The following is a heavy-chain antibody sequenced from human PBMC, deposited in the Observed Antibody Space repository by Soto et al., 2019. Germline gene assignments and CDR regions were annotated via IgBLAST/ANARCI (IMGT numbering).Heavy chain of an antibody. CDR1: GGSISSSSYY. CDR3: ARLPHYYDSSGYYWPTGYFDY. D-gene: IGHD3-22*01. J-gene: IGHJ4*02. Sequence: RSETLSLTCTVSGGSISSSSYYWGWIRQPPGKGLEWIGSIYYSGSTYYNPSLKSRVTISVDTSKNQFSLKLSSVTAADTAVYYCARLPHYYDSSGYYWPTGYFDYWGQGTLVTVSS. CDR2: IYYSGST. V-gene: IGHV4-39*01.